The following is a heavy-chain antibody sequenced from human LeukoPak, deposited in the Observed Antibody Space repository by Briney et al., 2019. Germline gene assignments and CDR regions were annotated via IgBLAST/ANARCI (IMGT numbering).Heavy chain of an antibody. CDR2: INPNSGGT. Sequence: ASVKVSCKTSGYTFTGYYMHWVRQAPGQGLEWMGWINPNSGGTNNAQRFQGRVTMTRDTSISTAYMELSRLRSDDSAVYYCARYFYDSSGSSSDAYDIWGQGTMVTVSS. CDR1: GYTFTGYY. J-gene: IGHJ3*02. D-gene: IGHD3-22*01. CDR3: ARYFYDSSGSSSDAYDI. V-gene: IGHV1-2*02.